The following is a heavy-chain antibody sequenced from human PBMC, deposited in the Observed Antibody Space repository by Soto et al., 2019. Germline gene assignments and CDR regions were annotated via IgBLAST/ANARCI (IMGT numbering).Heavy chain of an antibody. J-gene: IGHJ6*02. CDR1: GGSISSGGYY. V-gene: IGHV4-31*03. CDR2: IYYSGIT. D-gene: IGHD1-1*01. CDR3: ASVLERRTGYYYYGMDG. Sequence: PSETLSLTCTVSGGSISSGGYYWSWIRQHPGKGLEWIGYIYYSGITYYNPSLKSRVTISVDTSKNQFSLKLSSVTSADTAVYYCASVLERRTGYYYYGMDGWGQGTTVTV.